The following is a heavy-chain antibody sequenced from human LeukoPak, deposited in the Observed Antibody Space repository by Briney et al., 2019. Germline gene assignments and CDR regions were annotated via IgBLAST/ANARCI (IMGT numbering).Heavy chain of an antibody. J-gene: IGHJ1*01. D-gene: IGHD2-2*01. V-gene: IGHV3-7*03. Sequence: PGGSLRLSCAASGFTFSSYWMSWVRQAPGKGLEWVANIKQDGSEKYYVDSVKGRFTISRDNAKNSLYLQMNSLRAEDTAVYYCARSTNIVVVPAAPPRDAEYFQHWGQGTLVTVSS. CDR2: IKQDGSEK. CDR1: GFTFSSYW. CDR3: ARSTNIVVVPAAPPRDAEYFQH.